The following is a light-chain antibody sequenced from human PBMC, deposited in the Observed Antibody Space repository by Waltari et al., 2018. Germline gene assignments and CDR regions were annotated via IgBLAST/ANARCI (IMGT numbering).Light chain of an antibody. J-gene: IGLJ3*02. CDR1: SGRIASNY. V-gene: IGLV6-57*01. Sequence: NFMLTQPHSVSESPGKPVTISCTRSSGRIASNYVQWYQPRPGSSPTTVIYEDNQRPSGVPDRFSGSIDSSSNSASRTISGLKTEDEADYYGQSYDSSNPWVFGGGTKLTVL. CDR3: QSYDSSNPWV. CDR2: EDN.